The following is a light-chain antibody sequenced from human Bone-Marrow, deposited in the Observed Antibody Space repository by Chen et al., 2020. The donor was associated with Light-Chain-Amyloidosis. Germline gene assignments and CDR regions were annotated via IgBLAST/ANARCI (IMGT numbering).Light chain of an antibody. Sequence: DIQMTQSPSSLSASVGDRVTITCRASQGISNFLAWYQQNSGKSPRLLIYGASTLHSGIPSRFGGSGSGTDFSLTISSLQSEDVATYFCQKYDTAPFTFGPGTKVELK. CDR1: QGISNF. V-gene: IGKV1-27*01. J-gene: IGKJ3*01. CDR3: QKYDTAPFT. CDR2: GAS.